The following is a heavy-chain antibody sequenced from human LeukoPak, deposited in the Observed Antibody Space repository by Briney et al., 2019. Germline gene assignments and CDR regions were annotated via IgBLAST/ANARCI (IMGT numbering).Heavy chain of an antibody. D-gene: IGHD2-15*01. J-gene: IGHJ4*02. CDR3: ARDPGRSKGHFDY. Sequence: GGSLRLSCAASGFTFSSYSMNWVRQAPGKGLEWVSSISSSSSYIYYADSVKGRFTISRDNAKNSLYLQINSLRAEDTAVYYCARDPGRSKGHFDYWGQGTLVTVSS. V-gene: IGHV3-21*01. CDR2: ISSSSSYI. CDR1: GFTFSSYS.